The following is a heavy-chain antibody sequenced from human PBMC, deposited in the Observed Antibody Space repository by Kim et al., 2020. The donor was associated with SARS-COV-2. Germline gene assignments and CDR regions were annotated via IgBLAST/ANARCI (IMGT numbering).Heavy chain of an antibody. D-gene: IGHD1-26*01. Sequence: VDSVKGRFTISRDYAKTSLYLQMNSLRAEDTAVYYCASALTTRSGSPWDYWGQGTLVTVSS. V-gene: IGHV3-7*03. J-gene: IGHJ4*02. CDR3: ASALTTRSGSPWDY.